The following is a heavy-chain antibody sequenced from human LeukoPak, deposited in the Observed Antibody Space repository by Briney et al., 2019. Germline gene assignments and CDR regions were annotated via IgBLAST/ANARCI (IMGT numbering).Heavy chain of an antibody. Sequence: GSLRLSCAASGFTFSSYAMSWVRQAPGKGLEWIGEINHSGSTNYNPSLKSRVTISVDTSKNQFSLKLSSVTAADTAVYYCARGRDFWSGYYLRYYFDYWGQGTLVTVSS. V-gene: IGHV4-34*01. CDR3: ARGRDFWSGYYLRYYFDY. CDR2: INHSGST. J-gene: IGHJ4*02. D-gene: IGHD3-3*01. CDR1: GFTFSSYA.